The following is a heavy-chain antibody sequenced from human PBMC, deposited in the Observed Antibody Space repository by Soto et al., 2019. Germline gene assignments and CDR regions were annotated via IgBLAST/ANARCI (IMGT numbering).Heavy chain of an antibody. J-gene: IGHJ6*02. D-gene: IGHD6-13*01. V-gene: IGHV3-30-3*01. CDR1: GFTFSSYA. CDR3: ARADSRWGYYYYVMDV. Sequence: PGGSLRLSCAASGFTFSSYAMHWVRQAPGKGLEWVAVISYDGSNKYYADSVKGRFTISRDNSKNTLYLQMNSLRAEDTAVYYCARADSRWGYYYYVMDVWGQGTTVTVSS. CDR2: ISYDGSNK.